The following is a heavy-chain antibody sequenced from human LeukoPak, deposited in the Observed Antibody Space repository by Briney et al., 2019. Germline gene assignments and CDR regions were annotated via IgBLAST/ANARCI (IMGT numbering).Heavy chain of an antibody. CDR2: INSGGTVT. V-gene: IGHV3-74*01. CDR3: ARDPGGSGYEPLDY. Sequence: PGGSLRLSCAASGFTFSDFWMHWVRQAPGKGLVWVSRINSGGTVTNYADSVKGRLTISRDNAKNSLYLQMNSLRAEDTAVYYCARDPGGSGYEPLDYWGQGTLVTVSS. J-gene: IGHJ4*02. CDR1: GFTFSDFW. D-gene: IGHD5-12*01.